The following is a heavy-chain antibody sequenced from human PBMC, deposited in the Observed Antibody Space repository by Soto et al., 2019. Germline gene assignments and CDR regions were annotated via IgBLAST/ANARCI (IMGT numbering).Heavy chain of an antibody. D-gene: IGHD4-17*01. V-gene: IGHV5-51*01. J-gene: IGHJ6*02. CDR1: GYSFTSYW. CDR2: IYPGDSDT. Sequence: PVEYLKISCNGSGYSFTSYWIGWVRQMPGKGLEWMGIIYPGDSDTRYSPSFQGQVTISADKSISTAYLQWSSLKASDTAMYYCARHRGSNDYGDSYYYYYGMDVWCQGTTVTVSS. CDR3: ARHRGSNDYGDSYYYYYGMDV.